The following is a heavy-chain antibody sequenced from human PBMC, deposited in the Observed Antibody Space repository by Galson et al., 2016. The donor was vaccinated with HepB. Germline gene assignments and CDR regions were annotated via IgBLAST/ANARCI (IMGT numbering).Heavy chain of an antibody. D-gene: IGHD3-3*01. V-gene: IGHV1-18*01. J-gene: IGHJ6*02. CDR2: TNFHNGKT. CDR1: GNSFTIYG. Sequence: SVKVSCKGYGNSFTIYGISWVRQAPGQGFEWMGWTNFHNGKTKYAQKFQGRVTMTTDTSTSTAYMELTSLRSDDTAVYFCAREFNRHKVTTYYDYGMDVWGQGTTVTVSS. CDR3: AREFNRHKVTTYYDYGMDV.